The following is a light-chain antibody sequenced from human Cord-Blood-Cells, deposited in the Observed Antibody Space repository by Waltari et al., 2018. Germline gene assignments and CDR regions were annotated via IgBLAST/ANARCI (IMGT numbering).Light chain of an antibody. CDR3: AAWDDSLSGVV. CDR2: RNN. V-gene: IGLV1-47*01. Sequence: QSVLTQPPSASGTPGQRVIISCPGSSSHIGSYYVYWFQQLTGTAPKLLIYRNNQRPSGVPDRFSGSKSGTSASLAISGLRSEDEADYYCAAWDDSLSGVVFGGGTKLTVL. J-gene: IGLJ2*01. CDR1: SSHIGSYY.